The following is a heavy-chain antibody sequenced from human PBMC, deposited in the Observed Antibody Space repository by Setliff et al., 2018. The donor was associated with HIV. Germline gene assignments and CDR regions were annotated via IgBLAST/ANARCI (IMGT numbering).Heavy chain of an antibody. D-gene: IGHD1-26*01. CDR3: ARIVRWELVATSTFFYYYMDV. CDR1: GGSITNYY. CDR2: IYYSGST. Sequence: PSETLSLTCTVSGGSITNYYWSWIRQPPGKGLEWIGFIYYSGSTNYNPSLKSRVTISVDTSKHQFSLKLSSVTAADTAVYYCARIVRWELVATSTFFYYYMDVWGKGTTVTVSS. J-gene: IGHJ6*03. V-gene: IGHV4-59*08.